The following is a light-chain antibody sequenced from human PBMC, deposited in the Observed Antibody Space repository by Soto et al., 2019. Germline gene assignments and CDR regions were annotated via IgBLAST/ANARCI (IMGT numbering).Light chain of an antibody. V-gene: IGKV3-15*01. CDR2: GAS. Sequence: EIVMTQSPGTLTVSPGERATLSCRASQRVLTNVAGYQQKPGQAPRLLIYGASTRATGIPARFSGSGYEPEFTLTISRLQSEDFAVYYCQQYNNWPITFGQGTRLEIK. CDR1: QRVLTN. J-gene: IGKJ5*01. CDR3: QQYNNWPIT.